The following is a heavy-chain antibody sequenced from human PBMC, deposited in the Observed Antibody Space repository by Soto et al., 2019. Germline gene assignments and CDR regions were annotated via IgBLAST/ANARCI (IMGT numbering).Heavy chain of an antibody. V-gene: IGHV4-4*07. CDR3: ARDQAGGTYYYGMDV. Sequence: SETLSLTCSVSGGSISSYYWTWIRQPAGKGLAWIGRIYSTGTTNYNPSLKSRVTMSVDTSSNQVYLRLASVTAADTAIYYCARDQAGGTYYYGMDVWGQGTLGTVSS. J-gene: IGHJ6*02. D-gene: IGHD3-10*01. CDR2: IYSTGTT. CDR1: GGSISSYY.